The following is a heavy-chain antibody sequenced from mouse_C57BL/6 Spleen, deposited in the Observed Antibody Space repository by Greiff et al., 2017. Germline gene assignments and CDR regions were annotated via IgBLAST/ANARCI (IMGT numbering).Heavy chain of an antibody. V-gene: IGHV1-63*01. CDR3: ARNDYGVSWFAY. CDR1: GYTFTNYW. D-gene: IGHD2-4*01. J-gene: IGHJ3*01. Sequence: VQLQQSGAELVRPGTSVKMSCKASGYTFTNYWIGWAKQRPGHGLEWIGDIYPGGGYTIYNAKFKGKATLTVDKSYSTAYMQFSSLTSEDSAIYYSARNDYGVSWFAYWGQGTLVTVSA. CDR2: IYPGGGYT.